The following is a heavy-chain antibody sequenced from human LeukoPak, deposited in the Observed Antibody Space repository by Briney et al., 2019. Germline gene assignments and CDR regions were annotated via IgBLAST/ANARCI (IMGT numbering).Heavy chain of an antibody. J-gene: IGHJ3*02. V-gene: IGHV1-69*05. CDR1: GGTFSNYA. CDR2: IIPIFGTA. D-gene: IGHD3-22*01. Sequence: SVKVSCKASGGTFSNYAISWVRQAPGQGLEWMGRIIPIFGTANYAQKFQGRVTITTDESTSTAYMELSSLRSGDTAVYYCARVVELTYYYDSSGYSDAFDIWGQGTMVTVSS. CDR3: ARVVELTYYYDSSGYSDAFDI.